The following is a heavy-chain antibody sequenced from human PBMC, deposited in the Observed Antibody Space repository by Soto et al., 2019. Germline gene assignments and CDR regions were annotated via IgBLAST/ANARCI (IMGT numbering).Heavy chain of an antibody. J-gene: IGHJ4*02. Sequence: PRGSLRLPCAASGFTFSNYPRTWVRQATGKGLEWVSSISGSGGSTYYADSVKGRFTISRDNSKNTLYLQMKSLRAEETAVYYCAKQPVYGYADTSSIFDYWRQGTLVTVSS. D-gene: IGHD5-18*01. CDR3: AKQPVYGYADTSSIFDY. CDR2: ISGSGGST. CDR1: GFTFSNYP. V-gene: IGHV3-23*01.